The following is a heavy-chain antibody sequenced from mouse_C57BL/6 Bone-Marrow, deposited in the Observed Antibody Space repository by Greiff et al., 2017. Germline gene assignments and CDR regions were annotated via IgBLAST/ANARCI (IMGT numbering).Heavy chain of an antibody. CDR1: GFTFSDYY. D-gene: IGHD2-1*01. CDR2: ISNGGGST. V-gene: IGHV5-12*01. J-gene: IGHJ4*01. CDR3: ARYYGNSPGAMDY. Sequence: EVQRVESGGGLVQPGGSLKLSCAASGFTFSDYYMYWVRQTPEKRLEWVAYISNGGGSTYYPDTVKGRFTISRDNAKNTLYLQLSRLKSEDTAMYYCARYYGNSPGAMDYWGQGTSVTVSS.